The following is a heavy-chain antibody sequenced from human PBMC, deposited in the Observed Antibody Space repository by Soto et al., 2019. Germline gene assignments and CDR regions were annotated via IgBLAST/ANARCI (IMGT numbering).Heavy chain of an antibody. CDR3: AKKPPSSIQGWGFSMDV. Sequence: VQLVETGGGLIQPGGSLRLSCLASGFSVTTNYIIWVRQPPGKGLEWVSTTFTGGSTHYADSVKGRFSISRDNSKNTVYLQMNNLRVEDTAVYYCAKKPPSSIQGWGFSMDVWGQGTTVSVSS. D-gene: IGHD1-26*01. J-gene: IGHJ6*02. CDR1: GFSVTTNY. V-gene: IGHV3-53*02. CDR2: TFTGGST.